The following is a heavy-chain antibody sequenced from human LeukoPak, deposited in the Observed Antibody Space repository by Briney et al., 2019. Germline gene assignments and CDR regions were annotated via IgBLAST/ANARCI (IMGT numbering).Heavy chain of an antibody. CDR2: IYSGDST. CDR1: EFTFSNFG. Sequence: GGSLRLSCAASEFTFSNFGMSWVRQAPGKGPEWVSVIYSGDSTYYADSVKGRFTISRDHSKNTLYLQMNSLRAEDTAVYYCARGAITMIVDWGQGTLVTVSS. J-gene: IGHJ4*02. CDR3: ARGAITMIVD. V-gene: IGHV3-53*01. D-gene: IGHD3-22*01.